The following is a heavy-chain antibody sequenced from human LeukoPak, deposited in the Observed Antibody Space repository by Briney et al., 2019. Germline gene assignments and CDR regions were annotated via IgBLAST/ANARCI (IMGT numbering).Heavy chain of an antibody. V-gene: IGHV4-39*01. CDR1: GGSIRSNSYY. D-gene: IGHD3-10*01. CDR3: ATGSSRYYYYMDV. CDR2: IYFSGNT. Sequence: SETLSLTCTVSGGSIRSNSYYWGWIRQPPGKGLEWIGSIYFSGNTYYNPSLKSRVTLSVDTSKNQFSLKLSSVTAADTAVYYCATGSSRYYYYMDVWGKGTTVSVSS. J-gene: IGHJ6*03.